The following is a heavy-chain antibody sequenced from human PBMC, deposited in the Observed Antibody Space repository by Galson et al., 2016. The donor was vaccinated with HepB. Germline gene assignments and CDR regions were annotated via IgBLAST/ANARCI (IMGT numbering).Heavy chain of an antibody. CDR1: GFIVSDNY. Sequence: SLRLSCAGSGFIVSDNYMSWVRQAPGKGLEWVSVIYSGGKTYFADSGKGRFSISRDNAKNTLFLHMNSLRAEDTAVYYCARVRCISPTCHDFDCWGQGTLVTVSS. CDR2: IYSGGKT. V-gene: IGHV3-53*01. D-gene: IGHD2-2*01. CDR3: ARVRCISPTCHDFDC. J-gene: IGHJ4*02.